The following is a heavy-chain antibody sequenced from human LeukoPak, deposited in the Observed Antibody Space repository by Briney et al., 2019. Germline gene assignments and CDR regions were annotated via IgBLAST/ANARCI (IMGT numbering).Heavy chain of an antibody. Sequence: PGGSLRLSCSAPGFTFSSYAMHWVRQAPGKGLEYGSAIISIGGRTYYADSVKGRFTISRDNSKNTLYLQMSSLRAEDTAVYYCVKDRSVTAQQLEELGDYYYYGMDVWGQGTTVTVSS. D-gene: IGHD6-13*01. CDR1: GFTFSSYA. V-gene: IGHV3-64D*06. CDR2: IISIGGRT. CDR3: VKDRSVTAQQLEELGDYYYYGMDV. J-gene: IGHJ6*02.